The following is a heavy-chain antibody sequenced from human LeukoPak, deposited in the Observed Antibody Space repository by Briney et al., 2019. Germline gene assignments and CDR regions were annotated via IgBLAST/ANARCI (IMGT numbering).Heavy chain of an antibody. CDR1: GDSISSSGYY. CDR2: FYYSGST. Sequence: SETLSLTCTVYGDSISSSGYYWGWIRQPPGEGLEWIGSFYYSGSTYYNPSLKSRVTISVDTSKNQFSLKLSSVTAADTAVYYCARHLAVAEYYFDYWGQGTLVTVSS. V-gene: IGHV4-39*01. D-gene: IGHD6-19*01. J-gene: IGHJ4*02. CDR3: ARHLAVAEYYFDY.